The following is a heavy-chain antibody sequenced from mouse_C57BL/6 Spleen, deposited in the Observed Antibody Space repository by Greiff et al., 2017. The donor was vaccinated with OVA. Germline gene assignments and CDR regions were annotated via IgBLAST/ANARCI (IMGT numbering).Heavy chain of an antibody. CDR1: GYTFTSYW. V-gene: IGHV1-55*01. J-gene: IGHJ1*03. Sequence: QVQLKQPGAELVKPGASVKMSCKASGYTFTSYWITWVKQRPGQGLEWIGDIYPGSGSTNYNEKFKSKATLTVDTSSSTAYMQLSSLTSEDSAVYFCARDYGNYVPYGYCDVWGTGTTVTVSS. D-gene: IGHD2-1*01. CDR3: ARDYGNYVPYGYCDV. CDR2: IYPGSGST.